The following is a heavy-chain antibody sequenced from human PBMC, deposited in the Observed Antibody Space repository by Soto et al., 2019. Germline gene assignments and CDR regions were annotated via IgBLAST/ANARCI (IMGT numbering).Heavy chain of an antibody. D-gene: IGHD3-22*01. CDR2: FDPEDGET. V-gene: IGHV1-24*01. CDR3: TKDARVDGYWDFDY. CDR1: GYTLTELS. J-gene: IGHJ4*02. Sequence: ASVKVSCKVSGYTLTELSMHWVRQAPGKGLEWMGGFDPEDGETIYAQKFQGRVTMTEDTSTDTAYMELGSLRSEDTAVYYCTKDARVDGYWDFDYWGQGTLVTVSS.